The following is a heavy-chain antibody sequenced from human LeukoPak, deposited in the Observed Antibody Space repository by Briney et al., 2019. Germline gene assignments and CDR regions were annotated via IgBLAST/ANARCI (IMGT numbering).Heavy chain of an antibody. Sequence: SETLSLTCAVYGGSFSGYYWSWIRQPPGKGLDWIGEINHSGSTNYNPSLKSRVTISVDTSKNQFSLKLSSVTAADTAVYYCARVRGIAAAGTVANAFDIWGQGTMVTVSS. CDR1: GGSFSGYY. J-gene: IGHJ3*02. CDR3: ARVRGIAAAGTVANAFDI. D-gene: IGHD6-13*01. V-gene: IGHV4-34*01. CDR2: INHSGST.